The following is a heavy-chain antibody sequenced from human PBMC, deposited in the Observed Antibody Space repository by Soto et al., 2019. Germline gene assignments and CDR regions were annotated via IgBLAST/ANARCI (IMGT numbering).Heavy chain of an antibody. J-gene: IGHJ3*02. CDR1: GYSFTSYW. CDR3: ARTTVTTNDAFDI. Sequence: GESLKISCKGSGYSFTSYWIGWVRQMPGKGPEWMGIIYPGDSDTRYSPSFQGQVTISADKSISTAYLQWSSLKASDTAMYYCARTTVTTNDAFDIWGQGTTVTVSS. D-gene: IGHD4-17*01. CDR2: IYPGDSDT. V-gene: IGHV5-51*01.